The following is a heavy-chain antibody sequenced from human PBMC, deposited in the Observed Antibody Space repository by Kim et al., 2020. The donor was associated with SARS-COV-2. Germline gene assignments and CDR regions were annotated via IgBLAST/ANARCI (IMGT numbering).Heavy chain of an antibody. CDR3: ARLYCSSTSCYEAGLDY. V-gene: IGHV4-39*01. Sequence: SETLSLTCTVSGGSISSSSYYWGWIRQPPGKGLEWIGSIYYSGSTYYNPSLKSRVTISVDTSKNQFSLKLSSVTAADTAVYYCARLYCSSTSCYEAGLDYWGQGTLVTVSS. CDR1: GGSISSSSYY. CDR2: IYYSGST. J-gene: IGHJ4*02. D-gene: IGHD2-2*01.